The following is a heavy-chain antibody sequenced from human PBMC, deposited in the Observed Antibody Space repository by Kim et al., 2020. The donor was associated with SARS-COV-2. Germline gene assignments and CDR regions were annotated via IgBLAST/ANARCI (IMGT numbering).Heavy chain of an antibody. V-gene: IGHV1-3*01. J-gene: IGHJ4*02. Sequence: ASVKVSCKASGYTFTSYAMHWVRQAPGQRLEWMGWINAGNGNTKYSQKFQGRVTITRDTSASTAYMELSSLRSEDTAVYYCGREYRSSGWYYDYWGQGTLVTVSS. CDR1: GYTFTSYA. CDR3: GREYRSSGWYYDY. D-gene: IGHD6-19*01. CDR2: INAGNGNT.